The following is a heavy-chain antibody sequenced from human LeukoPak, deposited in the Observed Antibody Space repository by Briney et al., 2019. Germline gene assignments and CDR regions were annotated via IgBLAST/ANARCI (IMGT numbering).Heavy chain of an antibody. CDR3: ARHLDYYGSGTYEF. D-gene: IGHD3-10*01. CDR2: ISYSGST. V-gene: IGHV4-59*08. Sequence: PSETLSLTCIVSGGSISSYHWSWIRQPPGKGLEWIGYISYSGSTNYSPSLKSRVTISVDTSKNQFSLRLSSVTAADTAVYYCARHLDYYGSGTYEFWGQGTLVTVSS. CDR1: GGSISSYH. J-gene: IGHJ4*02.